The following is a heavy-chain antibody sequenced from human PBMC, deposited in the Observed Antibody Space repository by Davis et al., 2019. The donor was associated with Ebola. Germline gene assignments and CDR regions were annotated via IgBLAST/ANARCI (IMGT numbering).Heavy chain of an antibody. CDR2: IYYSGIT. CDR3: ARGQRGYSF. V-gene: IGHV4-59*01. Sequence: MPSETLSLTCTVSGVSISTYYWGWIRQPPGKGLEWIGYIYYSGITKYNPSLKGRVTISVDTSKNQFSLNLDSMTAADSAVYYCARGQRGYSFWGRGTLVIVSS. D-gene: IGHD5-18*01. J-gene: IGHJ4*02. CDR1: GVSISTYY.